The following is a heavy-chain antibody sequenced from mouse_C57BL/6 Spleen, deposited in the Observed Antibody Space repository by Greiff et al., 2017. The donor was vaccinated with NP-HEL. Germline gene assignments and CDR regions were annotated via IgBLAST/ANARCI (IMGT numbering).Heavy chain of an antibody. CDR3: ARGGYYYGSSSYAMDY. D-gene: IGHD1-1*01. CDR2: IYPGSGST. V-gene: IGHV1-55*01. CDR1: GYTFTSYW. Sequence: VQLQQPGAELVKPGASVKMSCKASGYTFTSYWITWVKQRPGQGPEWIGDIYPGSGSTNYNEKFKSKATLTVDTSSSTAYMQLSSLTSEDSAVYYCARGGYYYGSSSYAMDYWGQGTSVTVSS. J-gene: IGHJ4*01.